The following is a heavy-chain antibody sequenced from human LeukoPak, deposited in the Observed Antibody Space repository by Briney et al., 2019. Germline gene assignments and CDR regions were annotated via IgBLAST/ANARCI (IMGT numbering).Heavy chain of an antibody. D-gene: IGHD3-3*01. V-gene: IGHV5-51*01. Sequence: GESLKISRKGSGYSFTSYWIGWVRQMPGKGLEWMGTIYPGDSDTRYSPSFQGQVTISADKSISTAYLQWSSLKASDTAMYYCARLMAYYDFWSGYSRFDPWGQGTLVTVSS. J-gene: IGHJ5*02. CDR2: IYPGDSDT. CDR1: GYSFTSYW. CDR3: ARLMAYYDFWSGYSRFDP.